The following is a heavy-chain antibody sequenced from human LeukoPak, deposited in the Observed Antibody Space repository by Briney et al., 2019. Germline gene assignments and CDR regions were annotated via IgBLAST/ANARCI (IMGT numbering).Heavy chain of an antibody. J-gene: IGHJ4*02. CDR2: IRNKANSYTT. D-gene: IGHD4-23*01. V-gene: IGHV3-72*01. CDR3: ARTTMVIHYYFDS. Sequence: GGSLRLSCAASGFTFSDHYMDWVRQAPGRRLEWVGRIRNKANSYTTEYAASVKGRFTISRDDSRNSLSLQMKSLKTEDTAVYYCARTTMVIHYYFDSWGQGTLVTVSS. CDR1: GFTFSDHY.